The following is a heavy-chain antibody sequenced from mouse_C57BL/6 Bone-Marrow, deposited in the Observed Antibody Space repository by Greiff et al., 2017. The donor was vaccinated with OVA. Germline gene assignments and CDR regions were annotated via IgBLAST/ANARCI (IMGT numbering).Heavy chain of an antibody. J-gene: IGHJ1*03. D-gene: IGHD1-1*01. Sequence: EVMLVESGGGLVQSGRSLRLSCATSGFTFSDFYMEWVRQAPGKGLEWIAASRNKANDYTTEYSASVKGRFIVSRDTSQSILYLQMNALRAEDTAIYYCARDRGSSYWYFDVWGTGTTVTVSS. CDR1: GFTFSDFY. CDR2: SRNKANDYTT. CDR3: ARDRGSSYWYFDV. V-gene: IGHV7-1*01.